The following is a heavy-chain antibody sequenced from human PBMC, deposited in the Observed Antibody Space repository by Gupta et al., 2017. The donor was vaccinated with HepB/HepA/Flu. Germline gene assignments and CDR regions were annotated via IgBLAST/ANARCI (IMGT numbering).Heavy chain of an antibody. V-gene: IGHV3-23*01. CDR1: EIIFSTSV. J-gene: IGHJ4*02. CDR3: ARVAGSGWHMFDF. Sequence: EVLLLESGGNLVQPGGSVRLSCAASEIIFSTSVMSWVRQAPGKGLEWVSTVSFSGDITYYADSVKGRFTISRDISKNTLYLQMNYLRAEDTAIYYCARVAGSGWHMFDFWGQGTLVTVSS. D-gene: IGHD6-19*01. CDR2: VSFSGDIT.